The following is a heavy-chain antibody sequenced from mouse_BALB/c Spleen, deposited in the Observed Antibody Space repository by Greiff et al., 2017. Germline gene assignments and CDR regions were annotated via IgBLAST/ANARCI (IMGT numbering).Heavy chain of an antibody. Sequence: EVQLQQSGPGLVKPSQSLSLTCSVTGYSITSGYYWNWIRQFPGNKLEWMGYISYDGSNNYNPSLKNRISITRDTSKNQFFLKLNSVTTEDTATYYCARNLNYGNLYWYFDVWGAGTTVTVSS. D-gene: IGHD2-1*01. CDR3: ARNLNYGNLYWYFDV. V-gene: IGHV3-6*02. CDR1: GYSITSGYY. J-gene: IGHJ1*01. CDR2: ISYDGSN.